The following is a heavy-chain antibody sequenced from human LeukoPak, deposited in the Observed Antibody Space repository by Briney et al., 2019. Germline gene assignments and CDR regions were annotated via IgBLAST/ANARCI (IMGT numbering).Heavy chain of an antibody. D-gene: IGHD3-22*01. CDR2: IIPIFGTA. CDR1: GYTFTSHG. Sequence: SVKVSCKASGYTFTSHGISWVRQAPGQGLEWMGGIIPIFGTANYAQKFQGRVTITADKSTSTAYMELSSLRSEDTAVYYCARDGQEHYYDSSGYYYWGQGTLVTVSS. V-gene: IGHV1-69*06. J-gene: IGHJ4*02. CDR3: ARDGQEHYYDSSGYYY.